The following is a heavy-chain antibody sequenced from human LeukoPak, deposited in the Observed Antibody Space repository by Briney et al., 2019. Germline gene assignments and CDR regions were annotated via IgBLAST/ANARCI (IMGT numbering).Heavy chain of an antibody. CDR2: IKQDGSEK. CDR3: ARNPPSGYSYGGDLYYFDY. J-gene: IGHJ4*02. D-gene: IGHD5-18*01. Sequence: GGSLRLSCAASGFTFSSYWMSWVRQAPGKGLEWVANIKQDGSEKYYVDSVKGRFTISRDNAKNSLYLQMNSLRAEDTAVFYCARNPPSGYSYGGDLYYFDYWGQGTLVTVSS. CDR1: GFTFSSYW. V-gene: IGHV3-7*01.